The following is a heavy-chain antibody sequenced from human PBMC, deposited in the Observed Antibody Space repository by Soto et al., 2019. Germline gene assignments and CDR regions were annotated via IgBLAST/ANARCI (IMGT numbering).Heavy chain of an antibody. CDR2: IVVGSGNT. CDR1: GFTFTSSA. Sequence: ASVKVSCKASGFTFTSSAVQWVRQARGQRLEWIGWIVVGSGNTNYAQKFQERVTITRDMSTSTAYMELSSLRSEDTAVYYCATDYYDSSGYYHTASFDYWGQGTLVTVSS. D-gene: IGHD3-22*01. V-gene: IGHV1-58*01. CDR3: ATDYYDSSGYYHTASFDY. J-gene: IGHJ4*02.